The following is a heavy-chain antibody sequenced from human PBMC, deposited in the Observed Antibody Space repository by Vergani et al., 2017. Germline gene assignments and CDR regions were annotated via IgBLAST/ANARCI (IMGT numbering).Heavy chain of an antibody. Sequence: QVQLVESGGGVVQPGRSLRLSCAASGFTFSSYGMHWVRQAPGKGVEWVAVIWYDGSNKYYADSVKGRFTISRDNSKNTLYLQMNSLRAEDTAVYYCARSGGRLLYGMDVWGQGTTVTVSS. V-gene: IGHV3-33*01. J-gene: IGHJ6*02. D-gene: IGHD2-15*01. CDR3: ARSGGRLLYGMDV. CDR2: IWYDGSNK. CDR1: GFTFSSYG.